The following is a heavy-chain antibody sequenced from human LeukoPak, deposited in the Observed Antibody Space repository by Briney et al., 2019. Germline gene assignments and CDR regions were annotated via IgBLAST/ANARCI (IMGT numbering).Heavy chain of an antibody. D-gene: IGHD6-13*01. CDR1: GYTFTSYG. J-gene: IGHJ4*02. Sequence: ASVKVSCKASGYTFTSYGISWVRQAPGQGLEWMGWISAYNGNTNYAQKLQGRVTMTTDTSTSTAYMELRSLRSDDTAVYYCARDRVYSSSWYPFDYWGQGTLVTVSS. CDR3: ARDRVYSSSWYPFDY. V-gene: IGHV1-18*01. CDR2: ISAYNGNT.